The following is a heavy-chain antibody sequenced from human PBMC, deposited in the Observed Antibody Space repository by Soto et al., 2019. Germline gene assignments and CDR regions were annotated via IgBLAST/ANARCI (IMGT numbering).Heavy chain of an antibody. V-gene: IGHV4-31*03. Sequence: SETLSLTCTVSGGSISSGGYYWSWIRQHPGKGLEWIGYIYHSGTTYYNPSLKSRVTISVDRPNNQFSLKLRSVTAADTAIYYCAGDIRSGSYRFDYWGQGTLVTVSS. CDR1: GGSISSGGYY. CDR3: AGDIRSGSYRFDY. J-gene: IGHJ4*02. CDR2: IYHSGTT. D-gene: IGHD1-26*01.